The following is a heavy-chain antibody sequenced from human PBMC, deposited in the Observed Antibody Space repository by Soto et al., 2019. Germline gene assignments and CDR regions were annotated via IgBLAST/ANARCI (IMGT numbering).Heavy chain of an antibody. CDR2: IYYSAST. V-gene: IGHV4-59*01. Sequence: PSETLSLTCTVSGGSISSYYWSWIRQPPGKGLEWIGYIYYSASTNYNPSLKSRVTISVDTSKNQFSLKLSSVTAADTAVYYCARGSYYDFWSGYSHGKNYYYYGMDVWGQGTTVTVSS. CDR3: ARGSYYDFWSGYSHGKNYYYYGMDV. D-gene: IGHD3-3*01. J-gene: IGHJ6*02. CDR1: GGSISSYY.